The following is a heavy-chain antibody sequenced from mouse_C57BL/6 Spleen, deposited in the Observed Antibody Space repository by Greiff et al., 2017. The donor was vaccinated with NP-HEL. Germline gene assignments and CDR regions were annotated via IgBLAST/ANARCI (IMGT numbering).Heavy chain of an antibody. V-gene: IGHV1-54*01. CDR2: INPGSGGT. Sequence: VQLQQSGAELVRPGTSVKVSCKASGYAFTNYLIEWVKQRPGQGLEWIGVINPGSGGTNYNEKFKGKATLTADKSSSTAYMQLSSLTSEDSAVYFCARKGGNPYYFDYWGQGTTLTVSS. J-gene: IGHJ2*01. CDR1: GYAFTNYL. CDR3: ARKGGNPYYFDY. D-gene: IGHD2-1*01.